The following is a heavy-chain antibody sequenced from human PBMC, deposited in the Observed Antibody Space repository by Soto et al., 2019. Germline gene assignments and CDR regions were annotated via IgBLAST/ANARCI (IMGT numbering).Heavy chain of an antibody. Sequence: GASVKVSCKASGGTFSSYAISWVRQAPGQGLEWMGGIIPIFGTANYAQKFQGRVTITADESTSTAYMELSSLRSEDTAVYYCARGGVTGNYYYYYYGMDVWGQGTTVTVSS. CDR3: ARGGVTGNYYYYYYGMDV. CDR2: IIPIFGTA. J-gene: IGHJ6*02. D-gene: IGHD1-20*01. CDR1: GGTFSSYA. V-gene: IGHV1-69*13.